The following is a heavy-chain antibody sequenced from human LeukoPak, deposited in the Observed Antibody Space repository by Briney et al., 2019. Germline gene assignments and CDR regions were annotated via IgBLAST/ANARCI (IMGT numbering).Heavy chain of an antibody. V-gene: IGHV5-51*01. J-gene: IGHJ4*02. Sequence: GEPLQISCKGSGSSFTNSWIGGVRQMPGKGLEWMGIIYPGDSDTRYSPSFQGQVTISADKSISTAYLQWSSLKASDTAMYYCSRGRLRYHDFWGQGTPVTVSS. D-gene: IGHD3-9*01. CDR3: SRGRLRYHDF. CDR1: GSSFTNSW. CDR2: IYPGDSDT.